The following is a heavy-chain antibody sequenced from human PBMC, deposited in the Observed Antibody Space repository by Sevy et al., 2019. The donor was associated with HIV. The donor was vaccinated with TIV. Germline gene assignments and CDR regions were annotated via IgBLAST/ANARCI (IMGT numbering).Heavy chain of an antibody. CDR1: GGSISSGSYY. V-gene: IGHV4-61*02. Sequence: SETRSLTCTVSGGSISSGSYYWSWIRQPAGKGLEWIGRIYTSGSTNYNPSLKSRVTISVDTSKNQFSLKLSSVTAADTAVYYCARGGKDAFDIWGQGTMVTVSS. CDR3: ARGGKDAFDI. J-gene: IGHJ3*02. CDR2: IYTSGST. D-gene: IGHD1-26*01.